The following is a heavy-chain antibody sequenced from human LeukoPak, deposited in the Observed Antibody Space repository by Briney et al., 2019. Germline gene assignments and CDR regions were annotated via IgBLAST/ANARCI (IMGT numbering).Heavy chain of an antibody. J-gene: IGHJ4*02. CDR2: INWNGGST. D-gene: IGHD3-3*01. CDR1: GFTFDDYG. CDR3: ARDYISYDPLDY. Sequence: GGSLRLSCAASGFTFDDYGMSWVRQAPGKGLEWVSGINWNGGSTGYADSVKGRFTISRDNAKNSLYLQMNSLRAEDTAVYWCARDYISYDPLDYWGQGTLVTVSS. V-gene: IGHV3-20*04.